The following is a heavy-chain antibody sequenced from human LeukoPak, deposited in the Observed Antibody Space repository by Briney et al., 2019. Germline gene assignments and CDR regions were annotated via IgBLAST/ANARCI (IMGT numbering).Heavy chain of an antibody. CDR3: VKPLYDSGGYYYAY. CDR2: ITFDGSST. CDR1: GFTFSSHP. J-gene: IGHJ4*02. V-gene: IGHV3-64D*06. D-gene: IGHD3-22*01. Sequence: TGASLRLSCSGSGFTFSSHPMHWVRQAPGKGLEYVSAITFDGSSTYYADSVKGRFTISRDNSKNTLYLQMSSLRVEDTAVYYCVKPLYDSGGYYYAYWGQGTLVTVSS.